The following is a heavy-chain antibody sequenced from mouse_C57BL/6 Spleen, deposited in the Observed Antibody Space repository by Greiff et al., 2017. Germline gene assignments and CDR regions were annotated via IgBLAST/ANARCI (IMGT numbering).Heavy chain of an antibody. D-gene: IGHD1-1*01. CDR2: ISSGSSTI. Sequence: DVKLVESGGGLVKPGGSLKLSCAASGFTFSDYGMHWVRQAPEKGLEWVAYISSGSSTIYYADTVKGRFTISRDNAKNTLFLQMTSLRSEDTAMYYCAIDYGSSPFDYWGQGTTLTVSS. CDR1: GFTFSDYG. J-gene: IGHJ2*01. V-gene: IGHV5-17*01. CDR3: AIDYGSSPFDY.